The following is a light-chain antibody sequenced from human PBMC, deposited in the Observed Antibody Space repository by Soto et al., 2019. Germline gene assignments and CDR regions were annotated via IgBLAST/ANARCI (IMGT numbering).Light chain of an antibody. CDR2: VAS. CDR1: QSISNS. V-gene: IGKV1-39*01. CDR3: QQTFSPPYT. J-gene: IGKJ2*01. Sequence: DIQMTQSLSSLSASVGDTVTITCRASQSISNSLSWYQQKPGKAPKFLIYVASTLQRGVPSKFSGSGSGTDCTLTISSLQPEDGATYYCQQTFSPPYTCGQGTKLEIK.